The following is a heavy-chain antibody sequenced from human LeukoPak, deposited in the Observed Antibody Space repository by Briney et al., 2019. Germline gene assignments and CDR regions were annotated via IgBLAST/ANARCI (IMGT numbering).Heavy chain of an antibody. Sequence: SVKVSCKASGGTFSSYAISWVRQAPGQGLEWMGGIIPIFGTANYAQKFQGRVTITADESTSTAYMELSSLRSEDTAVYYCARVVAQSNYDFWSGDNWFDPWGQGTLVTVSS. CDR2: IIPIFGTA. CDR3: ARVVAQSNYDFWSGDNWFDP. CDR1: GGTFSSYA. D-gene: IGHD3-3*01. J-gene: IGHJ5*02. V-gene: IGHV1-69*01.